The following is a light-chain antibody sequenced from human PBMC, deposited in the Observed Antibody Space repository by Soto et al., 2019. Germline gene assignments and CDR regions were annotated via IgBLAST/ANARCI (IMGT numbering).Light chain of an antibody. Sequence: DIQMTQSPSTLSASVGDRVTLTCRASQSLSSWLAWYQQKPGKAPKSLIYKASSIESGVPSRFSGSGSGTAFTLTISSLQHDDFATYYCQQYLSYPITFGQGTRLEIK. CDR2: KAS. CDR1: QSLSSW. CDR3: QQYLSYPIT. J-gene: IGKJ5*01. V-gene: IGKV1-5*03.